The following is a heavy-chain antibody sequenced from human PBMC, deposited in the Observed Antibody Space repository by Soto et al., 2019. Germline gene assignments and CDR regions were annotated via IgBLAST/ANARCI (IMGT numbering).Heavy chain of an antibody. J-gene: IGHJ3*02. CDR2: ISSISSTI. Sequence: EVQLVESGGGLVQPGGSLRLSCAASGFTFDTYSMNWVRQAPGKGLEWVSYISSISSTIYYADSVKGRFTISRDNAKNLMYLQMNSLRDEDTAVYYSAREIDYYDSSGYYTSEHHAFDIWGQGTMVTVSS. D-gene: IGHD3-22*01. CDR1: GFTFDTYS. V-gene: IGHV3-48*02. CDR3: AREIDYYDSSGYYTSEHHAFDI.